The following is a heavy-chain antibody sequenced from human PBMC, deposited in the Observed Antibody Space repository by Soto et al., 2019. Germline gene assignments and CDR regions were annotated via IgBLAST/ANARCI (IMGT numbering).Heavy chain of an antibody. CDR2: IWYDGSNK. V-gene: IGHV3-33*01. J-gene: IGHJ4*02. Sequence: QVQLVESGGGVVQPGRSLRLSCAASGFTFSSYGMHWVRQAPGKGLEWVAVIWYDGSNKYYADSVKGRFTISRDNSKNTLYLEMNSLRAEEPAVYYCARDYDSSGYPRYYFDYWGQGTLVTVSS. D-gene: IGHD3-22*01. CDR3: ARDYDSSGYPRYYFDY. CDR1: GFTFSSYG.